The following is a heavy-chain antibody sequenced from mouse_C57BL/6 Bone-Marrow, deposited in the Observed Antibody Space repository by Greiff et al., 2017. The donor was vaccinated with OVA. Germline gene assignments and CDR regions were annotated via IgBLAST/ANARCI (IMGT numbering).Heavy chain of an antibody. D-gene: IGHD1-1*02. CDR2: IYPRSGNT. CDR1: GYTFTSYC. CDR3: ARSGGYYDMDY. V-gene: IGHV1-81*01. J-gene: IGHJ4*01. Sequence: VKLQESGAELARPGASVKLSCKASGYTFTSYCIHWVKQRTGQGLEWIGEIYPRSGNTYYNEKFKGKATLTADKSSSTAYMELRSLTSEDAAVYFYARSGGYYDMDYWGQGTSVTVSS.